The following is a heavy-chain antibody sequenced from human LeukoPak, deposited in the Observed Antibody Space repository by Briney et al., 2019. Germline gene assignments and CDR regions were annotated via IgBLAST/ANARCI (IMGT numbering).Heavy chain of an antibody. CDR2: IDPSDSYT. D-gene: IGHD1-26*01. V-gene: IGHV5-10-1*01. J-gene: IGHJ4*02. Sequence: GESLKISCKGSGYIFTSYWISWVRQMPGKGLEWMGRIDPSDSYTNYSPSFQGHVTISADKSISTAYLQWSSLKASDTAMYYCARAYSGSPAYDYWGQGTLVTVSS. CDR3: ARAYSGSPAYDY. CDR1: GYIFTSYW.